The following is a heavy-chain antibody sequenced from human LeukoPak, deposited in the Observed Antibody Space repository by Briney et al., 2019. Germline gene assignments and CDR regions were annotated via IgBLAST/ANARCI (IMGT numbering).Heavy chain of an antibody. CDR2: ITTSSDYK. Sequence: GGSLSLSCAASGFTFSAYTMSWVRQAPGKGLEWVSSITTSSDYKYYADSLRGRLTISRDNAKNSLFLQMNSLRGDDTAVYYCARDPAATPLDYWGQGILVTVSS. CDR1: GFTFSAYT. V-gene: IGHV3-21*01. CDR3: ARDPAATPLDY. D-gene: IGHD6-13*01. J-gene: IGHJ4*02.